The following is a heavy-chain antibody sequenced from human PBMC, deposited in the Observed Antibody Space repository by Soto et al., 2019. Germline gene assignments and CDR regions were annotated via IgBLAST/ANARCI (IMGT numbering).Heavy chain of an antibody. V-gene: IGHV1-69*13. CDR3: AREETAWPLAYGLDA. CDR2: IIPIFGTA. D-gene: IGHD2-21*02. J-gene: IGHJ6*02. Sequence: GASVKVSCKASGGTFSSYAISWVRQAPGQGLEWMGGIIPIFGTANYAQKFQGRVTITADESTSTAYMELSSLRSEDTAVYYCAREETAWPLAYGLDAWGQGTTVTVSS. CDR1: GGTFSSYA.